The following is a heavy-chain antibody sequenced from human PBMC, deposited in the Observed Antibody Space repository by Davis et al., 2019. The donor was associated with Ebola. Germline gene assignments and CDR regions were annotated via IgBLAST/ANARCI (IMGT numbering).Heavy chain of an antibody. V-gene: IGHV4-59*01. Sequence: MPSETLSLTCIVSAGSISSYYWSWIRQPPGKGLEWIGYISYSGSTNYNPSLKSRVTISVDTSKNQFSLKLSSVTAADTAVYYCARGAGAAGIFGYNWFDPWGQGTLVTVSS. CDR1: AGSISSYY. CDR3: ARGAGAAGIFGYNWFDP. D-gene: IGHD6-13*01. CDR2: ISYSGST. J-gene: IGHJ5*02.